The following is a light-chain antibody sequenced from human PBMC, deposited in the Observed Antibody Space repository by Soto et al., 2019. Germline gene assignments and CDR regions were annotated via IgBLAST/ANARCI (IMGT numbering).Light chain of an antibody. CDR2: FAS. CDR3: QQSYSTPYT. J-gene: IGKJ2*01. Sequence: DIQMTQSPTSLSASVGDRVTITCRTSQSITNFFSWYQHKPGKAPNLLIYFASSLQSGVPSRFSCSGSGTDFTLTISSLQPEDFATYYCQQSYSTPYTFGQGTKLQIK. CDR1: QSITNF. V-gene: IGKV1-39*01.